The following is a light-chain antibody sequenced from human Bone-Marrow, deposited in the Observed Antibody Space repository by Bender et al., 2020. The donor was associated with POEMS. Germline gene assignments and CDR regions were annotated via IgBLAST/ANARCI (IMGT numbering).Light chain of an antibody. CDR2: AVS. CDR1: SSDIGGHEY. V-gene: IGLV2-8*01. Sequence: QSALTQPPSASGSPGQSVAISCTGTSSDIGGHEYVSWYQQNPGKAPKVMIDAVSRRPSGVPDRFSASKAGNTASLTVSGLQAEDEADYYCQSYDNSLGGWVFGGGTKLTVL. J-gene: IGLJ3*02. CDR3: QSYDNSLGGWV.